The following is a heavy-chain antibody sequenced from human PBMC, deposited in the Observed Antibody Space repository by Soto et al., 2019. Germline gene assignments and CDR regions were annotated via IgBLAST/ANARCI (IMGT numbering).Heavy chain of an antibody. CDR1: GGSISSYY. J-gene: IGHJ3*02. D-gene: IGHD3-3*01. CDR3: AFGVVIRYGIPDAFDI. V-gene: IGHV4-59*01. Sequence: SETLSLTCTVSGGSISSYYWSWIRQPPGKGLEWIGYIYYSGSTNYNPSLKSRVTISVDTSKNQFSLKLSSVTAADTAVYYCAFGVVIRYGIPDAFDIWGQGTMVTVSS. CDR2: IYYSGST.